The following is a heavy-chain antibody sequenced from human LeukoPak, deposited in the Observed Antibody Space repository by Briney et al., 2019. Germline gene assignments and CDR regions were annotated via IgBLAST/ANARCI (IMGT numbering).Heavy chain of an antibody. CDR2: IKQDGSEK. Sequence: GGSLRLSCASSGFIFGNYWMGWVRQAPGKGLEWVAYIKQDGSEKYYVDSVKGRFSISRDNAENSLYLLLNSLRAEDTAVYYCARDHITTVVMGYGMDVWGQGTTVTVSS. V-gene: IGHV3-7*01. D-gene: IGHD4-23*01. J-gene: IGHJ6*02. CDR1: GFIFGNYW. CDR3: ARDHITTVVMGYGMDV.